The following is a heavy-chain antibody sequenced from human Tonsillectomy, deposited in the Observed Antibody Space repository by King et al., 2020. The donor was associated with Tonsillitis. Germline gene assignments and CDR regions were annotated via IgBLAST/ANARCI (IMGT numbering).Heavy chain of an antibody. V-gene: IGHV3-74*01. J-gene: IGHJ2*01. CDR3: ASHYGSKRYFDL. CDR1: GFSFSTYL. Sequence: VQLVESGGGLVQPGGSLRLSCAASGFSFSTYLMHWVRQVPGKGLVWVSHINSDGSGKNYADSVKGRFTISRDNAKNTLYLQMNSLRAEDTALYYCASHYGSKRYFDLWGRGTLVTVSS. D-gene: IGHD3-22*01. CDR2: INSDGSGK.